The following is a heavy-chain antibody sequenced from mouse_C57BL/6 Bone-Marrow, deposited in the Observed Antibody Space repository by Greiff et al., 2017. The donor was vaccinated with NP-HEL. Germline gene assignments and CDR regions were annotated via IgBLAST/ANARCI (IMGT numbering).Heavy chain of an antibody. Sequence: VQLQQSGAELVKPGASVKLSCMASGYTFTSYWMHWVQQRPGQGLEWIGMIHPNSGSTNSTEKFKSKATLTVAKSTSTADMQLSSLTSEDSAVYYCARCYGNYDGYWGQGTTLTVSS. CDR1: GYTFTSYW. V-gene: IGHV1-64*01. CDR3: ARCYGNYDGY. CDR2: IHPNSGST. D-gene: IGHD2-1*01. J-gene: IGHJ2*01.